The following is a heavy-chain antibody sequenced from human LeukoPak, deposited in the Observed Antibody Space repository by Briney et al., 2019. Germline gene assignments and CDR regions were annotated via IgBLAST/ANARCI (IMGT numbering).Heavy chain of an antibody. J-gene: IGHJ3*02. D-gene: IGHD3-16*02. V-gene: IGHV3-48*03. Sequence: GGSLRLSCAASGFXFSTYEINWVRQAPGKGLEWVSYINSRSSIIYYADSVKGRFTISRDNARNSLYLQMNSLRAEDTAVYYCARVLITFGGVIANGAFDIWGQGTMATVSS. CDR2: INSRSSII. CDR1: GFXFSTYE. CDR3: ARVLITFGGVIANGAFDI.